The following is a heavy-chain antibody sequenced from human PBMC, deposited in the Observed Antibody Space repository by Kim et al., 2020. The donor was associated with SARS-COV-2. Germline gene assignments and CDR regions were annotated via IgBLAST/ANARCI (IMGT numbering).Heavy chain of an antibody. CDR1: GYIFTDYA. CDR3: ARDLLHTGFDF. Sequence: ASVKVSCKASGYIFTDYAIQGVRQTPGQGLEWMGWINAGNGNIKYSQNFQGRATLTWDTSANTAYMELSSLRSGDTAVYYCARDLLHTGFDFWGQGTLVT. V-gene: IGHV1-3*01. J-gene: IGHJ4*02. D-gene: IGHD2-8*02. CDR2: INAGNGNI.